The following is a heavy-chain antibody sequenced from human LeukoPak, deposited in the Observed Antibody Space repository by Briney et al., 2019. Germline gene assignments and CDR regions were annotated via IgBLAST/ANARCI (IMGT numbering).Heavy chain of an antibody. V-gene: IGHV3-30*04. D-gene: IGHD1-7*01. CDR1: GFTITTYA. CDR2: ISHDGTYK. J-gene: IGHJ4*02. Sequence: GGSLRLSCAASGFTITTYAMTWVRQAPGKGLESVAVISHDGTYKNYADSVKGRFTISRDTSKNTVYLQMNSLRSEDTAVYYCARSSRELGGYAPWELMPPFDYWGQGTLVTVSS. CDR3: ARSSRELGGYAPWELMPPFDY.